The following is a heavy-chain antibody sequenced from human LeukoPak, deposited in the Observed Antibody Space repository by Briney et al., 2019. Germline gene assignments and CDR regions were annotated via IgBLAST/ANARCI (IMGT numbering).Heavy chain of an antibody. CDR3: ARDKRYYDSSGYAHDAFDI. V-gene: IGHV4-59*01. CDR2: IYYSGST. Sequence: PSETLSLTCTVSGGSISSYYWSWIRQPPGKGLEWIGYIYYSGSTNYNPSLKSRVTISVDTSKNQFSLKLSSVTAADTAVYYCARDKRYYDSSGYAHDAFDIWGQGTMVTVSP. CDR1: GGSISSYY. D-gene: IGHD3-22*01. J-gene: IGHJ3*02.